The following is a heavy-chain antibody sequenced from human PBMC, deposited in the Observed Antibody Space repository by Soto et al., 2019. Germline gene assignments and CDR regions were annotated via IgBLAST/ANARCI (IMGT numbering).Heavy chain of an antibody. V-gene: IGHV1-69*01. D-gene: IGHD5-12*01. CDR2: IIPLFGTA. CDR1: GGTFSSYA. J-gene: IGHJ4*02. CDR3: ARGGERWLQLPSFDY. Sequence: QVQLVQSGAEVKKPGSSVKVSCKASGGTFSSYAISWVRQAPGQGLEWMGGIIPLFGTANYAQKLQGRVTNTAGESKSTGHMELRSLRSEDTAVLYWARGGERWLQLPSFDYWGQGTLVTVSS.